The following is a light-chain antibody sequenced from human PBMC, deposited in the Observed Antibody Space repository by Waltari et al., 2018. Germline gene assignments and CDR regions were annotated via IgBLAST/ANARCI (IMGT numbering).Light chain of an antibody. CDR3: NSRDSSANHVV. CDR2: AKN. V-gene: IGLV3-19*01. CDR1: SRRSNY. Sequence: SSELTQDPAVSVALGQTVRITCQGDSRRSNYASWYQQKPGQAPVLVIYAKNNRPSGIPDRFSGSSSGNTASLTITGAQAEDEADYYCNSRDSSANHVVFGGGTKLTVL. J-gene: IGLJ2*01.